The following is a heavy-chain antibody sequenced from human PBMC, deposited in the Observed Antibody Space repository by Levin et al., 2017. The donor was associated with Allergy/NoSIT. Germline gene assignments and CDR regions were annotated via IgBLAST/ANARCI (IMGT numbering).Heavy chain of an antibody. Sequence: PSEPLSLTCSVSGGSISNSNYYWGWIRQPPGKGLEWIGTIHHSGSTYSNPSLKSRVTLSVDTSKNQFSLRLSSVTAADTAVYYCASKPFNTGWCYYFDFWGQGTLVTVSS. V-gene: IGHV4-39*01. CDR1: GGSISNSNYY. CDR3: ASKPFNTGWCYYFDF. CDR2: IHHSGST. J-gene: IGHJ4*02. D-gene: IGHD6-19*01.